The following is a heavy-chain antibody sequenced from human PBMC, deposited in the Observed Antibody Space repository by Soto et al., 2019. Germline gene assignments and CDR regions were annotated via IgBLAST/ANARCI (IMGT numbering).Heavy chain of an antibody. CDR3: VRDHPTPGVYFDY. J-gene: IGHJ4*02. CDR2: LNQDATEK. V-gene: IGHV3-7*01. D-gene: IGHD7-27*01. CDR1: GFTFTTHC. Sequence: EVQPGESWRGLVPPGGSLRVSCATSGFTFTTHCMSWVRQAPGKGLEWVANLNQDATEKYFVDSVKGRFTISRDNAQNSLYLQMSSLRDEDTAVYYCVRDHPTPGVYFDYWGQGTLVTVSS.